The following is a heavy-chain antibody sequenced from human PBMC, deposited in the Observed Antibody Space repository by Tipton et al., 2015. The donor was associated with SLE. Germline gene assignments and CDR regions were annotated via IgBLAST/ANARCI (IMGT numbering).Heavy chain of an antibody. CDR1: GYPIRSGYF. CDR3: ARNIDSAMYIDH. D-gene: IGHD2/OR15-2a*01. Sequence: TLSLTCSVSGYPIRSGYFWGWIRQPPGKGLEWLGSVWQSGSTYLNPSLKGRLSLSVDISKNQFSLRLSAATAADTARYFCARNIDSAMYIDHWGQGILVTVSS. J-gene: IGHJ4*02. V-gene: IGHV4-38-2*02. CDR2: VWQSGST.